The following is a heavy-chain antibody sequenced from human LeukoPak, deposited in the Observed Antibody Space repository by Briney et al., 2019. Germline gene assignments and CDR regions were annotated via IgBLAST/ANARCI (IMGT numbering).Heavy chain of an antibody. J-gene: IGHJ4*02. Sequence: GGSLTLSCAASGFTFSSYSMNWVRQAPGKGLEWVASISSSRSYIYYADSGKGRFTISRDNAKNSVYLQMNSLRAEDTAVYYCARDNYGDWNYFDYWGQGTLVTVSS. CDR2: ISSSRSYI. CDR1: GFTFSSYS. V-gene: IGHV3-21*01. CDR3: ARDNYGDWNYFDY. D-gene: IGHD4-17*01.